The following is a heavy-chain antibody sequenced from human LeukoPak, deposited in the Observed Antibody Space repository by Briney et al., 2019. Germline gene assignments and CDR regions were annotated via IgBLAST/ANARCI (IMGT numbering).Heavy chain of an antibody. J-gene: IGHJ4*02. CDR3: VKGRISEDGLDF. D-gene: IGHD6-13*01. CDR2: ISSSGNT. CDR1: GFTLSRSA. V-gene: IGHV3-23*01. Sequence: GGSLILSCAASGFTLSRSAMTWVRQTPGKGLDWVSSISSSGNTYYADSVKGRFTISRDNSKNMLYLQMNSLRAEDTAVYYCVKGRISEDGLDFWGQGTLVTVSS.